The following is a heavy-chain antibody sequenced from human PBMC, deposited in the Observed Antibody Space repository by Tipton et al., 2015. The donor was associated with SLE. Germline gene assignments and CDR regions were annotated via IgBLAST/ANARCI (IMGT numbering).Heavy chain of an antibody. CDR2: IRNKPYGETT. V-gene: IGHV3-49*04. CDR3: ARNRGFCTGSVCLTSRRDGFDP. D-gene: IGHD2-8*02. Sequence: RSLRLSCTGSGFTFSAFSMSWVRQAPGKGLEWLGLIRNKPYGETTEYAASVKGRFTISRDDSRNIAYLQMSSLKVEDTAVYYCARNRGFCTGSVCLTSRRDGFDPWGQGTLVTVSS. CDR1: GFTFSAFS. J-gene: IGHJ5*02.